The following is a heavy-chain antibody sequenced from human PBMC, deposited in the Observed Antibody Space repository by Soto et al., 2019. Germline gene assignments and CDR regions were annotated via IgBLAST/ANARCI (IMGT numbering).Heavy chain of an antibody. CDR2: IIPLFQTA. V-gene: IGHV1-69*01. D-gene: IGHD1-1*01. CDR1: GGTFGNFT. CDR3: ARWSHWNPLYYSGMDV. Sequence: QVQLVQSGAEVKKPGSSGKVSCKASGGTFGNFTISWVRQAPGQGLEWMGGIIPLFQTANYALKFQGRVKITADESTTTAYMELNSLRSEDTAIYYCARWSHWNPLYYSGMDVWGQGTTVIVSS. J-gene: IGHJ6*02.